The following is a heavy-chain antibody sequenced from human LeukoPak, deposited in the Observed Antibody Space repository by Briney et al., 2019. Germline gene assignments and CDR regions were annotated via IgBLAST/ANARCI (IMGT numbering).Heavy chain of an antibody. J-gene: IGHJ5*02. CDR2: INHSGST. V-gene: IGHV4-34*01. D-gene: IGHD1-26*01. Sequence: SSETLSLTCAVYGGSFSGYYWSWIRQPPGKGLEWIGEINHSGSTNYNPSLKSRVTISVDTSKNQFSLKLSSVTAADTAVYYCARVKGALVYNWFDPWGQGTLVTVSS. CDR3: ARVKGALVYNWFDP. CDR1: GGSFSGYY.